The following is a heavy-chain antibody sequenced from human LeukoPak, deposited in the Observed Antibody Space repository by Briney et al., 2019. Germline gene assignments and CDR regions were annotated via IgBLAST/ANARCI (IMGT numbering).Heavy chain of an antibody. CDR2: IRYDGSNK. V-gene: IGHV3-30*02. D-gene: IGHD1-26*01. CDR3: AKDDGGSYYIYYYYMDV. Sequence: GGSLRPSCAASGFTFSSYGMHWVRQAPGKGLEWVAFIRYDGSNKYYADSVKGRFTISRDNSKNTLYLQMNSLRAEDTAVYYCAKDDGGSYYIYYYYMDVWGKGTTVTISS. CDR1: GFTFSSYG. J-gene: IGHJ6*03.